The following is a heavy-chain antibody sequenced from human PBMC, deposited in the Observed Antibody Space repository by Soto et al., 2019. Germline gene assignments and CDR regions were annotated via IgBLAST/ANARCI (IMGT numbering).Heavy chain of an antibody. D-gene: IGHD3-3*02. J-gene: IGHJ3*02. CDR1: GFSLSGDGVG. CDR2: IYWDDDQ. Sequence: QITLKESGPTLVKPTQSLTLTCTVSGFSLSGDGVGVGWIRQPPGKALEWLALIYWDDDQRYSQSLKTRLTTTKDTSKNQVVLTMTNMDPVDTATYYCAHAFGGTSWPNDAFDIWGQGTVVTVSS. V-gene: IGHV2-5*02. CDR3: AHAFGGTSWPNDAFDI.